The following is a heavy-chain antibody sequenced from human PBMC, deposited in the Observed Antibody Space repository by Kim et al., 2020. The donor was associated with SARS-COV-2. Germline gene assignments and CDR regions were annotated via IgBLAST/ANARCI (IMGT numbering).Heavy chain of an antibody. CDR2: ISAYNGNT. J-gene: IGHJ5*02. Sequence: ASVKVSCKASGYTFISYGISWVRQAPGQGLEWMGWISAYNGNTNYAQKLQGRVTMTTVTSTSTAYMELRSLRSDDTAVYYCARSPILYGSPPWPWGQGTLVAVSS. V-gene: IGHV1-18*04. CDR1: GYTFISYG. D-gene: IGHD3-10*01. CDR3: ARSPILYGSPPWP.